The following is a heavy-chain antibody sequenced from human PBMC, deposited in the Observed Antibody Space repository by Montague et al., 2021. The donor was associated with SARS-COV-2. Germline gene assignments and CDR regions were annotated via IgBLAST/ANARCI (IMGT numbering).Heavy chain of an antibody. CDR2: SNDRGSS. Sequence: SETLSLTCAVYGGSFTDFYWTWIRQPPGKGLEWIGESNDRGSSNYNPSLKNRVTISVDKSKNQISLKLTSVTAADTATYYCARGLVTVVAILIAFPAAGAFDVWGPGTTVTVS. CDR3: ARGLVTVVAILIAFPAAGAFDV. CDR1: GGSFTDFY. V-gene: IGHV4-34*01. J-gene: IGHJ3*01. D-gene: IGHD3-16*02.